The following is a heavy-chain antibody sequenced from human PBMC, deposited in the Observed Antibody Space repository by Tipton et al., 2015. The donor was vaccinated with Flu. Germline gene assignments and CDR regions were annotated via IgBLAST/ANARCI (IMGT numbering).Heavy chain of an antibody. CDR1: GGSISDYY. V-gene: IGHV4-59*01. CDR2: VYYSGST. D-gene: IGHD2-15*01. CDR3: ARASGIFCSGGTCYIPPNY. Sequence: TLSLTCAVSGGSISDYYWSWIRQPPGKGLEWIGYVYYSGSTNYNPSLKSRVTISVDTSKNQFSLNLTSVAAADTAVYYCARASGIFCSGGTCYIPPNYWGQGTLVTVSS. J-gene: IGHJ4*02.